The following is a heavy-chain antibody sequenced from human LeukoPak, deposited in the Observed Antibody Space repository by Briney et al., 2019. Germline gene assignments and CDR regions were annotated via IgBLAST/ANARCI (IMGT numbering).Heavy chain of an antibody. CDR3: ARSVVRGAMNY. J-gene: IGHJ4*02. CDR2: IYYSGST. Sequence: SETLSLTCTVSGGSIRSYYWNWIRQPPGKGLEWIGYIYYSGSTNYNPSLKSRVTISVDTSKNQFSLKLSSVTAADTAVYYCARSVVRGAMNYWGQGTLVTVSS. CDR1: GGSIRSYY. V-gene: IGHV4-59*01. D-gene: IGHD3-10*01.